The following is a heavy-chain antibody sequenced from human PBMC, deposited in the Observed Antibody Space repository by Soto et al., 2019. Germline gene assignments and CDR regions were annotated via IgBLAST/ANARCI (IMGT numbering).Heavy chain of an antibody. CDR3: ASEWDRSSWSFDF. D-gene: IGHD6-13*01. V-gene: IGHV1-69*06. CDR2: ITPIFGTA. CDR1: GGTCSSYA. J-gene: IGHJ4*02. Sequence: QVQLVQSGAEVKKPGSSVKVSCKASGGTCSSYAISWVRQAPGQGLEWMGGITPIFGTANFAQKFQGRVTITADKSTSTASMALSSLRSEDTAVYYCASEWDRSSWSFDFWGQGTLVTVSS.